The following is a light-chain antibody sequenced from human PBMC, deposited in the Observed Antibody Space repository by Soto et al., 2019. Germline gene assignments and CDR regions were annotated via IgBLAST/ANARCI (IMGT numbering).Light chain of an antibody. CDR1: SSDVGGYNY. CDR2: VVS. V-gene: IGLV2-14*01. J-gene: IGLJ1*01. CDR3: SSYTSSSIDYV. Sequence: QSALTQPASVSGSPGQSITISCTGTSSDVGGYNYVSWYQQHPGKAPKLMIYVVSNRPSGVSNRFSGSKSGNTASLTISGLQAEDEADHYCSSYTSSSIDYVFGTGTKLTVL.